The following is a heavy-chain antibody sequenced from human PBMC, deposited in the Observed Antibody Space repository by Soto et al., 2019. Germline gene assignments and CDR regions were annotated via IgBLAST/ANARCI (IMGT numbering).Heavy chain of an antibody. CDR3: AKGRVTFGGVIADCNS. Sequence: EVQLLESGGGLVQPGGSLRLSCAASGFTFSSYAMSWVRQAPGKGLEWVSAISSSGGSTYYADSVKGRFTISRDNSKNTLYLQMNSLRAEDTAVYYCAKGRVTFGGVIADCNSWGQGTLVTVSS. V-gene: IGHV3-23*01. CDR2: ISSSGGST. CDR1: GFTFSSYA. J-gene: IGHJ4*02. D-gene: IGHD3-16*02.